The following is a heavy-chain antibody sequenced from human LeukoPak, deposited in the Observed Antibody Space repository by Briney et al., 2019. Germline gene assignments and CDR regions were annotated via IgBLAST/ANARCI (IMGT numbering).Heavy chain of an antibody. J-gene: IGHJ4*02. V-gene: IGHV1-2*02. D-gene: IGHD5-12*01. CDR3: ARASVMATSPNFDY. Sequence: ASVKVSCKASGYTFTGYYIHWVRQAPGQGLEWMGWINPNSGGTNYAQKFQGRVTMTRDPSISTAHMVLSRLRSDDTAVYYWARASVMATSPNFDYGGQGTLVTVST. CDR2: INPNSGGT. CDR1: GYTFTGYY.